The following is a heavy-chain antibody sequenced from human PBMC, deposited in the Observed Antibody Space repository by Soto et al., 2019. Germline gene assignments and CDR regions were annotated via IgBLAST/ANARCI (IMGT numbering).Heavy chain of an antibody. J-gene: IGHJ1*01. CDR1: GFSIYNAYD. CDR2: GFPGATA. V-gene: IGHV4-38-2*01. D-gene: IGHD2-15*01. CDR3: ARWFGSGVYATHL. Sequence: SDTLSPTCAVSGFSIYNAYDWSWILQLPGKGRDWIGSGFPGATAFYNPSLKRRPSSSVDSSKNRVSVNLSSVTAAVTADYYGARWFGSGVYATHLWGQGTLANVSS.